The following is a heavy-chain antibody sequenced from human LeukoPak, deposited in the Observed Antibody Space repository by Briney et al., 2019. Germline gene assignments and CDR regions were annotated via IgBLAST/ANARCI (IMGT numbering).Heavy chain of an antibody. J-gene: IGHJ4*02. V-gene: IGHV5-51*01. Sequence: GESLKISCKGSGYTFTTYWIGWVRQMPGKGLEWMGIIYPGDSDPRYSPSFQGQVTISADKSISTAYPQWSSLKASDSAMYYCVRHGLGSSWFGFDYWGQGTLVTVSS. D-gene: IGHD6-13*01. CDR2: IYPGDSDP. CDR3: VRHGLGSSWFGFDY. CDR1: GYTFTTYW.